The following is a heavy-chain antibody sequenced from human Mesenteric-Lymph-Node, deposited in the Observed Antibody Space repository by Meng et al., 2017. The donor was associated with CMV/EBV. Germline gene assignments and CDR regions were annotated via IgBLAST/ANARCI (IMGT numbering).Heavy chain of an antibody. Sequence: SCFPFSSYSMNWVRQAPGKVLEWVSSISSSSNYIYYADSVKGRFTISRDNAKNSLYLQMNSLRAEDTAVYYCASGDDYYNRSPYSIDYWGQGTLVTVSS. V-gene: IGHV3-21*01. CDR2: ISSSSNYI. J-gene: IGHJ4*02. CDR1: CFPFSSYS. CDR3: ASGDDYYNRSPYSIDY. D-gene: IGHD3-22*01.